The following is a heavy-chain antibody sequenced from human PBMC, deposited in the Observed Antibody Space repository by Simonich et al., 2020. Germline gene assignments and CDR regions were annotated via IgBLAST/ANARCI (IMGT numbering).Heavy chain of an antibody. V-gene: IGHV1-2*02. CDR3: ARSHIAAAGTGYFQH. D-gene: IGHD6-13*01. CDR2: HNHNSGGT. Sequence: QVQLVQSGAEVKKPGASVKASCTASGYTLTGYYMHWVRQAPGQGLEGMGWHNHNSGGTNYAQKFQGRVTMTRDTSISTAYMELSRLRSDDTAVYYCARSHIAAAGTGYFQHWGQGTLVTVSS. CDR1: GYTLTGYY. J-gene: IGHJ1*01.